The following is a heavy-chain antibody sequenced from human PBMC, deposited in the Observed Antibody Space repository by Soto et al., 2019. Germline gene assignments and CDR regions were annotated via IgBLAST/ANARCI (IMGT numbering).Heavy chain of an antibody. CDR1: GYTFTSYG. CDR2: ISAYNGNT. J-gene: IGHJ3*02. CDR3: ARAPRELPRDAFDI. V-gene: IGHV1-18*04. Sequence: EASVKVSCKASGYTFTSYGISWVRQAPGQELEWMGWISAYNGNTNYAQKLQGRVTMTTDTSTSTAYMELRSLRSDDTAVYYCARAPRELPRDAFDIWGQGTMVTVSS. D-gene: IGHD1-26*01.